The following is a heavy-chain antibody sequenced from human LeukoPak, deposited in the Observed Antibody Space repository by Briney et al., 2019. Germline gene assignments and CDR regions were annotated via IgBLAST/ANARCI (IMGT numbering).Heavy chain of an antibody. Sequence: ASVKVSCKASGGTFSSYAISWVRQAPGQGREWMGRIIPIFGTANYAQKFQGRVTITTDESTSTAYMELSSLRSEDTAVYYCARDHRFLEWLLPPFDAFDIWGQGTMVTVSS. CDR1: GGTFSSYA. J-gene: IGHJ3*02. D-gene: IGHD3-3*01. CDR3: ARDHRFLEWLLPPFDAFDI. CDR2: IIPIFGTA. V-gene: IGHV1-69*05.